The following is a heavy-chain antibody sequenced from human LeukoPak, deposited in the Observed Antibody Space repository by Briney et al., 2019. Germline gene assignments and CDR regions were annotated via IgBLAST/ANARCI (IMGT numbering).Heavy chain of an antibody. CDR2: ILPIIGTA. CDR1: GGTFSRYA. V-gene: IGHV1-69*13. CDR3: ATSRIAVAGTGLDY. J-gene: IGHJ4*02. D-gene: IGHD6-19*01. Sequence: SVKVSCKASGGTFSRYAISWLRQAPGQGLEWTGGILPIIGTANYAQKFQGRVTITADESTSTAYMELSSLRSEDTAAYYCATSRIAVAGTGLDYWGQGTLVTVSS.